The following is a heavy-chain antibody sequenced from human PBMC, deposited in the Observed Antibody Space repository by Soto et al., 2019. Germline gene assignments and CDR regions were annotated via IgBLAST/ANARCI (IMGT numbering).Heavy chain of an antibody. CDR3: ARCGQECINSVCGYSHNGLDA. J-gene: IGHJ6*04. CDR2: SRADNGIR. Sequence: SVKVSSKATGYTFSQYGMGGVRPAAAQEREWMGRSRADNGIRNFAEGFRGRITGTTNTPSSTADMELRSLSSDETAVYYCARCGQECINSVCGYSHNGLDAWGEGTTVPVSS. V-gene: IGHV1-18*01. CDR1: GYTFSQYG. D-gene: IGHD1-26*01.